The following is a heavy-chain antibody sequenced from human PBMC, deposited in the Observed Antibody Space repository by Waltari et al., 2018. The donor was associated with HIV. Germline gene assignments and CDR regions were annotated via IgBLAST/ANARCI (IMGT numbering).Heavy chain of an antibody. V-gene: IGHV1-46*04. CDR3: ARAKDTGLLDL. Sequence: TFTNNYIHWVRQAPGQGLQWVGLINPTSGTTSYAPRLQDRVIVTRDTSTGVVHMDLNSLRSDDTAVYYCARAKDTGLLDLWGQGTLVTVSS. J-gene: IGHJ5*02. CDR2: INPTSGTT. D-gene: IGHD5-18*01. CDR1: TFTNNY.